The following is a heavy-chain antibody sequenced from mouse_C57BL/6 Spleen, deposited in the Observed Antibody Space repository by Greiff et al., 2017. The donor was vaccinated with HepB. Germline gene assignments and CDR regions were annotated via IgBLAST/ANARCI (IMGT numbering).Heavy chain of an antibody. CDR1: GFTFSSYG. D-gene: IGHD2-4*01. J-gene: IGHJ3*01. Sequence: EVKLMESGGDLVKPGGSLKLSCAASGFTFSSYGMSWVRQTPDKRLEWVATISSGGSYTYYPDSVKGRFTISRDNAKNTLYLQMSSLKSEDTAMYYCARQSDYDSSWFAYWGQGTLVTVSA. V-gene: IGHV5-6*01. CDR3: ARQSDYDSSWFAY. CDR2: ISSGGSYT.